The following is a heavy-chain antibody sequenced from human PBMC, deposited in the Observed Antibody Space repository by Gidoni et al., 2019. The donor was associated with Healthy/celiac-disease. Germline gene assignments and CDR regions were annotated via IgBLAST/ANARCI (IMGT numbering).Heavy chain of an antibody. J-gene: IGHJ6*02. V-gene: IGHV3-30*18. CDR1: GFTFSSYG. D-gene: IGHD3-22*01. CDR2: ISYDGSNK. CDR3: AKGGYYYDSSLYYYGMDV. Sequence: QVQLVESGGGVVQPGRSLRLSCAASGFTFSSYGLHWVRQAPGKGLEGVAVISYDGSNKYYADSVKGRFTISRDNSKNTLYLQMNSLRAEDTAVYYCAKGGYYYDSSLYYYGMDVWGQGTTVTVSS.